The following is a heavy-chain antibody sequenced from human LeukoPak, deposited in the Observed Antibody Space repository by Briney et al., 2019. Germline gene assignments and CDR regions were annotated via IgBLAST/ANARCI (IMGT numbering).Heavy chain of an antibody. CDR3: ARDSGPADPEAFDI. D-gene: IGHD1-14*01. Sequence: GGSLRLSCEASGFTFRTYSMNWVRQAPGKGLEWVSTISSHSIYIYYADSLKGRFTISRDNAQNSLYLQMDSLRAEDTAVYYCARDSGPADPEAFDIWGQGTMVTVS. J-gene: IGHJ3*02. CDR2: ISSHSIYI. CDR1: GFTFRTYS. V-gene: IGHV3-21*01.